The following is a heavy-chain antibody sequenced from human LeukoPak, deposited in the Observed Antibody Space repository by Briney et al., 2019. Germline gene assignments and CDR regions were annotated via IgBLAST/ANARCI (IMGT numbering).Heavy chain of an antibody. CDR1: GFTFSSYA. V-gene: IGHV3-23*01. J-gene: IGHJ6*02. D-gene: IGHD6-19*01. CDR3: AKSKARIAVAGGMDV. Sequence: PGGSLRLSCAASGFTFSSYAMSWVRQAPGKGLEWVSGISGSGGSTYYADSVKGRFTISRDNSKNTLYLQMNGLRAEDTAVYYCAKSKARIAVAGGMDVWGQGTTVTVSS. CDR2: ISGSGGST.